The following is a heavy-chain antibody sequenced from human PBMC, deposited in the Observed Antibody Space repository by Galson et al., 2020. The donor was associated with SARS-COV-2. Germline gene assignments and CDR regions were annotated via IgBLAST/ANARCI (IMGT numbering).Heavy chain of an antibody. D-gene: IGHD2-15*01. V-gene: IGHV4-38-2*02. CDR3: ATYSVVVVAPTPLRAGY. J-gene: IGHJ4*02. CDR2: IYHSGST. CDR1: GYSISSGYF. Sequence: PETLSLTCTVSGYSISSGYFWGWIRQPPGKGLEWMGSIYHSGSTYYNPSLKSRVTISVDTSKNQFSLKLSSVTAADTAVYYCATYSVVVVAPTPLRAGYWGQGTLVTVSS.